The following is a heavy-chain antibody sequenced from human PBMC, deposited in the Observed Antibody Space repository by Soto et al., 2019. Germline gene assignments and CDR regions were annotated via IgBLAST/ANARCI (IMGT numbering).Heavy chain of an antibody. J-gene: IGHJ4*02. CDR3: ARTYYYDSSGFPFDY. V-gene: IGHV5-10-1*01. D-gene: IGHD3-22*01. CDR2: IDPSDSYT. CDR1: GYSFTSYW. Sequence: LGESLKISCKGSGYSFTSYWISWVRQMPGKGLEWMGRIDPSDSYTNYSPSFQGHVTISADKSISTAYLQWSSLKASDTAMYYCARTYYYDSSGFPFDYWGQGTLVTVSS.